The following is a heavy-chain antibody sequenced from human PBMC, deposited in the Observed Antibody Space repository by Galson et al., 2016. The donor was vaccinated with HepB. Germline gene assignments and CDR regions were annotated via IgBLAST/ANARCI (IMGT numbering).Heavy chain of an antibody. CDR2: SSGSGTTT. J-gene: IGHJ4*02. D-gene: IGHD3-3*01. V-gene: IGHV3-23*01. Sequence: SLRLSCAASGFTFSDYAMSWVRQAPGKGLDWVSASSGSGTTTSYADSVKGRFTISRDKSKNTLYLQINRLRAEDTAVYYCAKMSASFIWSAYFIDHWGQGTLVTVSS. CDR3: AKMSASFIWSAYFIDH. CDR1: GFTFSDYA.